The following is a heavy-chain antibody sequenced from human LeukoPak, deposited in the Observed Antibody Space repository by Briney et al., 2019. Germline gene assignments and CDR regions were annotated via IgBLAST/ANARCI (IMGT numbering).Heavy chain of an antibody. CDR2: ISGSGGST. CDR3: AKDRSANIVVVPAGV. CDR1: GFTFSSYV. Sequence: GGSLRLSCAASGFTFSSYVMSWVRQAPGKGLEWVSAISGSGGSTYYADSVKGRFTISRDNSKNTLYLQMNSLRAEDTAVDYCAKDRSANIVVVPAGVWGKGTTVTVSS. J-gene: IGHJ6*04. D-gene: IGHD2-2*01. V-gene: IGHV3-23*01.